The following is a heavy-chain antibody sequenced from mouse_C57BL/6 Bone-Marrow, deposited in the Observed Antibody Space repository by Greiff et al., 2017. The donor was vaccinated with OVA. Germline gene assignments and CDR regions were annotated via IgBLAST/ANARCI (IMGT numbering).Heavy chain of an antibody. Sequence: EVQLQQSGGGLVQPGGSMKLSCVASGFTFSNYWMNWVRQSPEKGLEWVAQIRLKSDNYATHYAESVKGRFTISSDDSKSSVYLRMNNLRAEDTGIYYCTGVEFSYFDVWGTGTTVTVSS. CDR1: GFTFSNYW. CDR3: TGVEFSYFDV. CDR2: IRLKSDNYAT. V-gene: IGHV6-3*01. J-gene: IGHJ1*03. D-gene: IGHD1-3*01.